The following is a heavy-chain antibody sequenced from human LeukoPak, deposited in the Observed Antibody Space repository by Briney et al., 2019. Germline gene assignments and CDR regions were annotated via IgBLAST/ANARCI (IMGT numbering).Heavy chain of an antibody. CDR3: ARGIPAYSSGWSPFDY. V-gene: IGHV4-30-4*08. CDR2: IYYSGST. J-gene: IGHJ4*02. CDR1: GGSISSGDYY. Sequence: SETLSLTCTVSGGSISSGDYYWSWVRQPPGKGLEWIGYIYYSGSTYYNPSLKSRVTISVDTSKNQFSLKLSSVTAADTAVYYCARGIPAYSSGWSPFDYWGQGTLVTVSS. D-gene: IGHD6-19*01.